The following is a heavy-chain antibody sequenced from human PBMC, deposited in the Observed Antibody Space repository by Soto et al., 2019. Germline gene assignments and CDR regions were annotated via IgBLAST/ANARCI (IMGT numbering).Heavy chain of an antibody. D-gene: IGHD2-8*01. V-gene: IGHV4-30-4*01. CDR1: GGSISSGDYY. J-gene: IGHJ5*02. Sequence: PSETLSLTXTVSGGSISSGDYYWSWIRQPPGKGLEWIGYIYYSGSTYYNPSLKSRATISVDTSKNQFSLKLSSVTAADTAVYYCARSHGVMYNWFDPWGQGTLVTVSS. CDR3: ARSHGVMYNWFDP. CDR2: IYYSGST.